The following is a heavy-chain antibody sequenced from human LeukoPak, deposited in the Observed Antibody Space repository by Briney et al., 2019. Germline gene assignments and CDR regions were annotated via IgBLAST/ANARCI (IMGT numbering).Heavy chain of an antibody. D-gene: IGHD2-15*01. CDR3: AKEGSGGGSWGWFDP. CDR1: GGSISGAY. CDR2: VYYSGSA. J-gene: IGHJ5*02. V-gene: IGHV4-59*01. Sequence: SETLSLTCTVSGGSISGAYWSWLRQPPGKGLEWIWNVYYSGSANYNPSLESRVTISVDTSKNQFSLKLNSVTAADTAVYYCAKEGSGGGSWGWFDPWGQGTLVTVSS.